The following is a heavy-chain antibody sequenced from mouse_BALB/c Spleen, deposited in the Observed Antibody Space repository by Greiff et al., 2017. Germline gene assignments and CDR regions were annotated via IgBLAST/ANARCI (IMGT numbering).Heavy chain of an antibody. CDR2: IYPGSGNT. V-gene: IGHV1-77*01. J-gene: IGHJ2*01. CDR1: GYTFTDYY. CDR3: ARRLGREYFDY. Sequence: VKLQESGAELARPGASVKLSCKASGYTFTDYYINWVKQRTGQGLEWIGEIYPGSGNTYYNEKFKGKATLTADKSSSTAYMQLSSLTSEDSAVYFCARRLGREYFDYWGQGTTLTVSS. D-gene: IGHD4-1*01.